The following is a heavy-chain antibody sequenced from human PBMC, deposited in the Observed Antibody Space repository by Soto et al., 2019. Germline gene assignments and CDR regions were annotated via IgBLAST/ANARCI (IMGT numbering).Heavy chain of an antibody. V-gene: IGHV3-21*01. J-gene: IGHJ6*02. CDR3: ERDQHDFWSGYYGIYGMDV. Sequence: EVQLVESGGGLVKPGGSLRLPCAASGFTFSSYSMNWVRQAPGKGLEWVSSISSSSSYIYYADSVKGRFTISRDNAKNSLYLQMNSLRAEDTAVYYCERDQHDFWSGYYGIYGMDVWGQGTTVTVSS. CDR1: GFTFSSYS. D-gene: IGHD3-3*01. CDR2: ISSSSSYI.